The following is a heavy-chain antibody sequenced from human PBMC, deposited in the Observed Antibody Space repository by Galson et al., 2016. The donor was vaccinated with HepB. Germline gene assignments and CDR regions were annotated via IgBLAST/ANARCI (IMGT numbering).Heavy chain of an antibody. CDR1: GYTFISYY. V-gene: IGHV1-46*01. D-gene: IGHD2-2*01. J-gene: IGHJ6*02. CDR2: INPSGGST. Sequence: SVKVSCKASGYTFISYYMHWVRQAPGQGLEWMGIINPSGGSTSYAQKFQGRVTMTRDTSTGTVYMELNSLTSEDTAVYYCARNIFYAYKLLPLYDNYYGMAVWGQGTTVIVSS. CDR3: ARNIFYAYKLLPLYDNYYGMAV.